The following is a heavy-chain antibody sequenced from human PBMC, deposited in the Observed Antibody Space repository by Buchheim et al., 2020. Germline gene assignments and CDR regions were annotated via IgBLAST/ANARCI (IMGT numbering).Heavy chain of an antibody. CDR3: ARELQGHSGYDSVPTAGMDV. J-gene: IGHJ6*02. D-gene: IGHD5-12*01. CDR1: GGSISSGDYY. CDR2: IYYSGST. Sequence: QVQLQESGPGLVKPSQTLSLTCTVSGGSISSGDYYWSWIRQPPGKGLEWIGYIYYSGSTYYNPSLKSRVTISVDTSNNQFSLKLSSVTAADTAVYYCARELQGHSGYDSVPTAGMDVWGQGTT. V-gene: IGHV4-30-4*01.